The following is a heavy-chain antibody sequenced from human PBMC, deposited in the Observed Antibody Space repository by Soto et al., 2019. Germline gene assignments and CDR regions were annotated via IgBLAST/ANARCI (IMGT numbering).Heavy chain of an antibody. CDR3: ARYGSGSSSPNNWFDP. CDR1: GGTFSSYT. CDR2: IIPILGIA. Sequence: ASVKVSCKASGGTFSSYTISWVRQAPGQGLEWMGRIIPILGIANYAQKFQGRVTITADKSTSTAYMELSSLRSEDTAVYYCARYGSGSSSPNNWFDPWGQGTLVTVSS. D-gene: IGHD3-10*01. J-gene: IGHJ5*02. V-gene: IGHV1-69*02.